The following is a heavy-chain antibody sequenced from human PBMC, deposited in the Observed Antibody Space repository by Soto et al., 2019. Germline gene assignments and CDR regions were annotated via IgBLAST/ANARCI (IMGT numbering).Heavy chain of an antibody. CDR3: AASIFYYGMDV. CDR1: GYTFTNYW. V-gene: IGHV5-51*01. CDR2: IYPGDSDT. Sequence: PGESLKISCEVSGYTFTNYWIGWVRQMPGKGLEWMGIIYPGDSDTKYNPSFQGQVTISADKSITTTYLQWSSLKASDTAIYYCAASIFYYGMDVWGQGTTVTVSS. J-gene: IGHJ6*02.